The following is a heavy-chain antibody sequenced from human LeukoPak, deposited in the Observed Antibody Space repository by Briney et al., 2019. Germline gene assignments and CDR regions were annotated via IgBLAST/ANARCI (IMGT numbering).Heavy chain of an antibody. CDR1: GYTLTSHG. D-gene: IGHD4-17*01. J-gene: IGHJ6*03. Sequence: ASVKLSCKASGYTLTSHGITWVRQAPGQGLEWMVCHSMSDDKPKYAQRFQGRVTMTTDTSTGTAYMDLRGLRPDDTAVYYCARSPGDPWDDTSFYLDVWGEGTTVTVSS. CDR3: ARSPGDPWDDTSFYLDV. CDR2: HSMSDDKP. V-gene: IGHV1-18*01.